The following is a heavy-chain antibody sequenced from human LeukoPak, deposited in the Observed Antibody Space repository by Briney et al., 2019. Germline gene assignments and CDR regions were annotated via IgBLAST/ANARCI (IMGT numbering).Heavy chain of an antibody. CDR1: GFTVSSNY. D-gene: IGHD3-22*01. CDR2: IYSGGST. J-gene: IGHJ4*02. CDR3: ARVGYYDSSGYSLFGDY. V-gene: IGHV3-53*01. Sequence: GGSLRLSCAASGFTVSSNYMSWVRQAPGKGLEWVSVIYSGGSTHYADSVKGRFTISRDNSKNTLYLQMNSLRAEDTAVYYCARVGYYDSSGYSLFGDYWGQGTLVTVSS.